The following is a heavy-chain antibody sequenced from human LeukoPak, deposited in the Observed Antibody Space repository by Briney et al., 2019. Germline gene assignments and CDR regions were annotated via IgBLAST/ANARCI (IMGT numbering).Heavy chain of an antibody. CDR1: GDSFSGYY. J-gene: IGHJ4*02. D-gene: IGHD3-22*01. CDR3: ASRDYYDSSGYPFDY. V-gene: IGHV4-34*01. CDR2: INHSGST. Sequence: PSETLSLTCAVYGDSFSGYYWSWIRQPPGKGLEWIGEINHSGSTNYNPSLKSRVTISVDTSKNQFSLKLSSVTAADTAVYYCASRDYYDSSGYPFDYWGQGTLVTVSS.